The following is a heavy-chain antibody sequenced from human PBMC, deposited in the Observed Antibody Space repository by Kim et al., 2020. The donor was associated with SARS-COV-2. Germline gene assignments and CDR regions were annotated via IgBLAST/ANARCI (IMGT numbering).Heavy chain of an antibody. D-gene: IGHD1-26*01. J-gene: IGHJ5*02. CDR3: ARGLTSGSYYMP. Sequence: ASVKVSCKASGDSIASSYIHWVRQAPGQGLEWVGIINPSGESATYAQRFQGRVTVTRDTSTSTVYMDLSSLTSEDTAIYYCARGLTSGSYYMPWGQGTLVSVSS. CDR2: INPSGESA. V-gene: IGHV1-46*01. CDR1: GDSIASSY.